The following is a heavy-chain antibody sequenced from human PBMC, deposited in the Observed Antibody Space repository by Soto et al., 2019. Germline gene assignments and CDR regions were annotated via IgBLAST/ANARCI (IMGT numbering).Heavy chain of an antibody. CDR3: ATYYYGSGSSFGY. CDR2: IPSSGGAI. D-gene: IGHD3-10*01. Sequence: GGSLRLSCAASGFTFSDYYMTWIRQAPGKGLEWISYIPSSGGAIHYADSVKGRFTISRDNAKNSLYLQMNSLRTEDPAVYSGATYYYGSGSSFGYWGQGTLVAASS. V-gene: IGHV3-11*01. J-gene: IGHJ4*02. CDR1: GFTFSDYY.